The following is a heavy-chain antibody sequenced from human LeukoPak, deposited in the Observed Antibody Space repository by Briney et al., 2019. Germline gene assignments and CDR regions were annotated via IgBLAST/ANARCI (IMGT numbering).Heavy chain of an antibody. Sequence: GASVKVSCKASGYTFTGYYMHWVRQAPGQGLEWMGWINPNSGGTNYAQKFQGRVAMTRDTSISTAYMELSRLRSDETAVYYCARAAGLSVRGRYFDYWGQGTLVTVSS. J-gene: IGHJ4*02. D-gene: IGHD3-10*01. CDR2: INPNSGGT. V-gene: IGHV1-2*02. CDR1: GYTFTGYY. CDR3: ARAAGLSVRGRYFDY.